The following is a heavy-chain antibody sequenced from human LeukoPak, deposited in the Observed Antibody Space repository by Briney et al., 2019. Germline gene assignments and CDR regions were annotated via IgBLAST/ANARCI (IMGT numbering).Heavy chain of an antibody. D-gene: IGHD3-10*01. CDR1: GFTFEDFG. J-gene: IGHJ4*02. CDR3: AKGRDYYGSGSYSGIDY. CDR2: ISGSGGST. V-gene: IGHV3-23*01. Sequence: GGSLRLSCAASGFTFEDFGMTWVRQVPGKGLEWVSAISGSGGSTYYADSVKGRFTVSRDNSKNTLYLQMNSLRAEDTAVYYCAKGRDYYGSGSYSGIDYWGQGTLVTVSS.